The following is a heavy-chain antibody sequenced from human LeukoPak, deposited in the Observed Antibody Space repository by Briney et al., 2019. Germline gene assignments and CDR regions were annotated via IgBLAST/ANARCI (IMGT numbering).Heavy chain of an antibody. D-gene: IGHD5-24*01. CDR2: IYSGGST. Sequence: GGSLRLSCAASGFTFSSYSMNWVRQAPGKGLEWVSLIYSGGSTYYADSVKGRFTISRDNSKNTLYLQMNSLRPEDTAVYYCAKDDAWLQYGNWGRGTLVTVSS. CDR3: AKDDAWLQYGN. J-gene: IGHJ4*02. V-gene: IGHV3-66*01. CDR1: GFTFSSYS.